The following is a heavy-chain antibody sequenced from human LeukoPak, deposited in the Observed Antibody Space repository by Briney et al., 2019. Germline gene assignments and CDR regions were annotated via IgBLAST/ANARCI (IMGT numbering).Heavy chain of an antibody. CDR2: NYYTGST. Sequence: SETLSLTCTVSGGSISSSSYYWGWIRQPPGKGLEWIGTNYYTGSTYYNPSLKSRVTISVDTSNKQFSLKLSSVAAADTAVYYCARYCSGDTCYGMDAFDIWGQGTMVTVSS. CDR3: ARYCSGDTCYGMDAFDI. CDR1: GGSISSSSYY. V-gene: IGHV4-39*01. J-gene: IGHJ3*02. D-gene: IGHD2-15*01.